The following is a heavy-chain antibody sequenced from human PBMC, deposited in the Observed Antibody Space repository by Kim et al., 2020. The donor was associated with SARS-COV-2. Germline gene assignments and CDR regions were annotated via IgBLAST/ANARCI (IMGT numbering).Heavy chain of an antibody. CDR1: GYTFTSYG. V-gene: IGHV1-18*04. D-gene: IGHD1-26*01. Sequence: ASVKVSCKASGYTFTSYGISWVRQAPGQGLEWMGWISAYNGNTNYAQKLQGRVTMTTDTSTSTAYMELRSLRSDDTAVYYCAREIGIVGASDAFDIWGQGTMVTLSS. J-gene: IGHJ3*02. CDR3: AREIGIVGASDAFDI. CDR2: ISAYNGNT.